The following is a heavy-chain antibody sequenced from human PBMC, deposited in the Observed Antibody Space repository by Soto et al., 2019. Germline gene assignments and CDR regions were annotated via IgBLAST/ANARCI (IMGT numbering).Heavy chain of an antibody. CDR2: IYDTGRT. J-gene: IGHJ6*02. V-gene: IGHV4-61*01. Sequence: SETLSLTCTVSGSSVNSGSYYWSWIRQPPGKGLEWIGHIYDTGRTTYNPSLKSRATISADTSKNQFSLKLSSVTAADTAVYYCARSRAGDFGDFYYYLGMDVWGQGPTVSVSS. CDR3: ARSRAGDFGDFYYYLGMDV. D-gene: IGHD4-17*01. CDR1: GSSVNSGSYY.